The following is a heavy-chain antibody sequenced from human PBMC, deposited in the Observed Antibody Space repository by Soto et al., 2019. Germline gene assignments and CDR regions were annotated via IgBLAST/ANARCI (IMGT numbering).Heavy chain of an antibody. V-gene: IGHV1-8*01. D-gene: IGHD3-3*01. CDR3: ARRPWSGYYTNDAFDI. CDR1: GYTFTSYD. Sequence: QVPLVQSGAEVKKPGALVKVSCKASGYTFTSYDINWVRQATGQGLEWMGWMNPNSGNTGYAQKFQGRVTMTRNTSISTAYMELSSLRSEDTAVYYCARRPWSGYYTNDAFDIWGQGTMVTVSS. CDR2: MNPNSGNT. J-gene: IGHJ3*02.